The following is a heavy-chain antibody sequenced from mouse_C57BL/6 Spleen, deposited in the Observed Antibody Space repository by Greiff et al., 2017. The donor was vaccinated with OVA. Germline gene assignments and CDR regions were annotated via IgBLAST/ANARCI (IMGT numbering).Heavy chain of an antibody. CDR3: ARLDSSWYVDD. Sequence: EVQLQQSGPELVKPGASVKISCKASGYTFTDYYMNWVKQSHGKSLEWIGDINPNNGGTSYNQKFKSKATLTVDKSSSTAYMELRSLTSEDSAVYYCARLDSSWYVDDWGTGTTVTVSA. V-gene: IGHV1-26*01. D-gene: IGHD1-1*01. CDR1: GYTFTDYY. CDR2: INPNNGGT. J-gene: IGHJ1*03.